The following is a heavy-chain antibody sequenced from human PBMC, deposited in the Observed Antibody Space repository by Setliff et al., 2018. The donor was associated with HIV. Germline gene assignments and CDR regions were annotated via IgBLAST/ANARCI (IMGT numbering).Heavy chain of an antibody. J-gene: IGHJ4*02. Sequence: ASVKVSCKVSGYTLTKLSMHWVRQAPEKGLEWMGGFDPELGETFFAQNFRGRLTMTQDTSTDTAYMELTSLRSDDTAMYYCATDNREGVGSPYYFDYWGQGTQVTVSS. CDR3: ATDNREGVGSPYYFDY. V-gene: IGHV1-24*01. CDR1: GYTLTKLS. CDR2: FDPELGET. D-gene: IGHD1-26*01.